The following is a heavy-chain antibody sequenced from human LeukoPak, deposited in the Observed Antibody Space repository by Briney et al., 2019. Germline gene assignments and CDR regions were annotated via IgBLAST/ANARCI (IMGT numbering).Heavy chain of an antibody. CDR2: ISNEGGT. V-gene: IGHV3-53*01. Sequence: GGSLRLSCAASGFTFSSYGMSWVRQAPGKGLESVSVISNEGGTYYADSVKGRFTISRDNSKNTVYLQMNSLRAEDTAVYYCAGDKTTGGWYEIDYWGQGTLVTVSS. D-gene: IGHD6-19*01. J-gene: IGHJ4*02. CDR3: AGDKTTGGWYEIDY. CDR1: GFTFSSYG.